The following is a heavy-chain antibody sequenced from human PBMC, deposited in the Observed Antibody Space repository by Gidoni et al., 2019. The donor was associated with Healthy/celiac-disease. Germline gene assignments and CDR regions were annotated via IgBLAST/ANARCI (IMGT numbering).Heavy chain of an antibody. D-gene: IGHD6-6*01. Sequence: QVQLQQWGAGLLKPSETLSLTCAVYGGSFSGYYWSWIRKPPGKGLEWIGEINHSGSTNYNPSLKSRVTISVDTSKNQFSLKLSSVTAADTAVYYCARARKGAWQLGRLYYYMDVWGKGTTVTVSS. CDR1: GGSFSGYY. J-gene: IGHJ6*03. CDR3: ARARKGAWQLGRLYYYMDV. CDR2: INHSGST. V-gene: IGHV4-34*01.